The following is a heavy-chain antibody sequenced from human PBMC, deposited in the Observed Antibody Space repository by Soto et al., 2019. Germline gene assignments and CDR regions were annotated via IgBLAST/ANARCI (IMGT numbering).Heavy chain of an antibody. J-gene: IGHJ4*02. CDR3: AKGDTAMVREGYFDY. V-gene: IGHV6-1*01. D-gene: IGHD5-18*01. CDR1: GDSDSSSTAA. CDR2: TYYRSKWYN. Sequence: SQTVSLTCAIPGDSDSSSTAAWNWIRQSPSRGPEWLGRTYYRSKWYNDYAVSVKSRITIKPDTSTNQFSLQLNSVTPEDTAVYYCAKGDTAMVREGYFDYWGQGTLVTVSS.